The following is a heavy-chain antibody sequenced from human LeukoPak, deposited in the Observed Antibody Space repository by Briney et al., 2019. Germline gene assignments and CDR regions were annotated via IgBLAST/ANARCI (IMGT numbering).Heavy chain of an antibody. J-gene: IGHJ4*02. CDR3: ARGEYYYGSGSPYFDY. V-gene: IGHV1-46*01. D-gene: IGHD3-10*01. Sequence: ASVKVSCKASGYTFTSYYMHWVRQAPGQGLEWMGIINPSGGSTSYAQKFQGRVTMTRDMSTSTVYMELSSLRSEDTAVYYCARGEYYYGSGSPYFDYWGQGTLVTVSS. CDR1: GYTFTSYY. CDR2: INPSGGST.